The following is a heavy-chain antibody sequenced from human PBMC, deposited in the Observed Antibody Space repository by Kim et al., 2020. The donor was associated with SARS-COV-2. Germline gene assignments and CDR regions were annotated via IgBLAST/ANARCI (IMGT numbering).Heavy chain of an antibody. CDR3: ARHSGGYYDSSGYYNLRDYYGMDV. J-gene: IGHJ6*02. Sequence: GESLKISCKGSGYSFTSYWISWVRQMPGKGLEWMGRIDPSDSYTNYSPSFQGHVTISADKSISAAYLQWSSLKASDTAMYYCARHSGGYYDSSGYYNLRDYYGMDVWGQGTTVTVSS. V-gene: IGHV5-10-1*01. CDR2: IDPSDSYT. D-gene: IGHD3-22*01. CDR1: GYSFTSYW.